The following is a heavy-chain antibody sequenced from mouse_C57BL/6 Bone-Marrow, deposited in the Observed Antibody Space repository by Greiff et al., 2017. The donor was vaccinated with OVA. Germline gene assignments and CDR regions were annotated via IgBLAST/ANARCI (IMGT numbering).Heavy chain of an antibody. CDR2: IYPRSGNT. J-gene: IGHJ2*01. D-gene: IGHD1-1*01. CDR1: GYTFTSYG. V-gene: IGHV1-81*01. CDR3: AIITTVVVDY. Sequence: VKLMESGAELARPGASVKLSCKASGYTFTSYGISWVKQRTGQGLEWIGEIYPRSGNTYYNEKFKGKATLTADKSSSTAYMELRSLTSEDSAVYFCAIITTVVVDYWGQGTTLTVSS.